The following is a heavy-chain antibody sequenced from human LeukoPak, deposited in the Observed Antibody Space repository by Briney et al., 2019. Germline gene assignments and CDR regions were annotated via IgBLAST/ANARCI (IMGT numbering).Heavy chain of an antibody. Sequence: GGSLRLSCAASGFTFSSYEMNWVRQAPGKGLEWVANINQDGSAKYYVDSVKGRFTISRDNAQNSLYLQVNSLRAEDTAVYYCATSAAAAGSDWGQGTLVTVSS. V-gene: IGHV3-7*03. CDR1: GFTFSSYE. CDR2: INQDGSAK. D-gene: IGHD6-13*01. J-gene: IGHJ4*02. CDR3: ATSAAAAGSD.